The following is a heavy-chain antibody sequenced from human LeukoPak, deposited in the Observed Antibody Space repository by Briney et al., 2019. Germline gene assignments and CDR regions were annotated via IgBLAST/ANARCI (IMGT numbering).Heavy chain of an antibody. D-gene: IGHD2-21*02. CDR2: IYTSGST. V-gene: IGHV4-61*02. J-gene: IGHJ3*02. Sequence: PSQTLSLTCSVSGGSISSGSYYWSWIRQPAGKGLEWIGRIYTSGSTNYNPSFKSRVTISVDTSKNQFSLKLSSVTGADTAVYYCARDSYCGGDCYPDNAFDIWGQGTMVTVSS. CDR3: ARDSYCGGDCYPDNAFDI. CDR1: GGSISSGSYY.